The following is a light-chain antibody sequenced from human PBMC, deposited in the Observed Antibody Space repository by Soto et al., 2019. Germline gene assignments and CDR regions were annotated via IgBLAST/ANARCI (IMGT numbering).Light chain of an antibody. CDR3: MEGLQTPRDT. Sequence: DIVMTQSPLSLAVTPGEPASISCTSSQSLLHVTGNNYLDWYLQKPGQSPQLLISLASNRSSGVPDRFSGSGSGTEFTLKISRVEAEDVGVYYCMEGLQTPRDTFGQGTRLEIK. J-gene: IGKJ2*01. CDR2: LAS. V-gene: IGKV2-28*01. CDR1: QSLLHVTGNNY.